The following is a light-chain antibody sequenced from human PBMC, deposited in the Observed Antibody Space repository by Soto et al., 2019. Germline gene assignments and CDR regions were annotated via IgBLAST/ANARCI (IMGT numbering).Light chain of an antibody. CDR2: GAS. CDR1: QSAGSY. CDR3: QQYNTWPPLT. V-gene: IGKV3-15*01. Sequence: EIVLTQSPATLSLSPGEGATLSCRASQSAGSYLAWYQQKPGQAPRLLIYGASTRATGIPARFSGSGSGTEFTLTISSLRSEDFAVYYCQQYNTWPPLTFGGGTKVDIK. J-gene: IGKJ4*01.